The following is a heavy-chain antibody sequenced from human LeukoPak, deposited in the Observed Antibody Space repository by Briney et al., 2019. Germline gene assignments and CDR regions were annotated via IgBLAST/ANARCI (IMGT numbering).Heavy chain of an antibody. CDR3: ARAPSGEPYYFDY. CDR2: INPNSGGT. CDR1: GYTFTGYY. Sequence: ASVKVSCKASGYTFTGYYMHWVRQAPGQGLEWMGWINPNSGGTNYAQKFRGRVTMTRDTSISTAYMELSRLRSDDTAVYYCARAPSGEPYYFDYWGQGTLVTVSS. J-gene: IGHJ4*02. D-gene: IGHD7-27*01. V-gene: IGHV1-2*02.